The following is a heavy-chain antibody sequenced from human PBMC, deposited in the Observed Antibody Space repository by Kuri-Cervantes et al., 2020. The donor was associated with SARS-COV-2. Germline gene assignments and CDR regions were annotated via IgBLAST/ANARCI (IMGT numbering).Heavy chain of an antibody. D-gene: IGHD3-10*01. V-gene: IGHV4-38-2*01. J-gene: IGHJ4*02. CDR3: ARRAFGEKGVPNDY. CDR2: IYYSGST. CDR1: GYSISSGYY. Sequence: SQTLSLTCAVSGYSISSGYYWSWIRQPPGKGLEWIGSIYYSGSTYYNPSLKSRVTISVDTSKNQFSLKLSSVTAADTAVYYCARRAFGEKGVPNDYWGQGTLVTVSS.